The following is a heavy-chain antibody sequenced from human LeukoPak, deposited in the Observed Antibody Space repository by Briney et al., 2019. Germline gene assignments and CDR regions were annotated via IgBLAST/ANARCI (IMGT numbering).Heavy chain of an antibody. D-gene: IGHD3-10*01. CDR3: ARGGDGP. CDR1: GYTFTSYY. J-gene: IGHJ5*02. CDR2: INPSGGST. V-gene: IGHV1-46*01. Sequence: ASVKVSCKASGYTFTSYYMHWVRQAPGQGLEWMGLINPSGGSTRYAQKFQGRATMTRDMSTSTVYMEVSSLTSEDTAVYYCARGGDGPWGQGTLVTVSS.